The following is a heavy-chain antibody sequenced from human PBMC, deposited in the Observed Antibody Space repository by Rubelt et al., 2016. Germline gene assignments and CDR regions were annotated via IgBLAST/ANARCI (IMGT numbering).Heavy chain of an antibody. CDR3: ARHAYGSGPYWYFDL. J-gene: IGHJ2*01. Sequence: QVQLQESGPGLVKPSETLSLTCTVSGGSISSYYWSWIRRPPGKGLEWIGYIFYSGTTNYNPSLKSRVTISVDTSKNQFSLNLRSVTAADTAVYYCARHAYGSGPYWYFDLWGRGTLVTGSS. CDR2: IFYSGTT. CDR1: GGSISSYY. D-gene: IGHD1-26*01. V-gene: IGHV4-59*08.